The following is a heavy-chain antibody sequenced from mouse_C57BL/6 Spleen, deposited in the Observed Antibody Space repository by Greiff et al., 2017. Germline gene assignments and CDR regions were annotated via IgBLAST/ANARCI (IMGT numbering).Heavy chain of an antibody. V-gene: IGHV1-52*01. Sequence: QVQLQQPGAELVRPGSSVKLSCKASGYTFTSYWMHWVKQRPIQVLEWIGNIDPSDSETHYNQKFKDKATLTVDKSSSTAYMQLSSLTSEDSAVYYCARKGTTGYAMDYWGQGTSVTVSS. J-gene: IGHJ4*01. CDR1: GYTFTSYW. CDR3: ARKGTTGYAMDY. D-gene: IGHD1-1*01. CDR2: IDPSDSET.